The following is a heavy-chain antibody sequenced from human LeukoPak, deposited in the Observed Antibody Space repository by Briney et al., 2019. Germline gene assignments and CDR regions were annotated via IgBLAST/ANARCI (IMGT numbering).Heavy chain of an antibody. CDR2: IIPAFGTA. CDR1: GGTFSNYA. Sequence: SVKVSCKASGGTFSNYAVSWVRQAPGQGLEWMGGIIPAFGTANYAQKFQGRVTTTTDESTSTAYMELSSLRSEDTAVYYCARAGHEYSSSSGAAGDLDYWGQGTLVTVSS. CDR3: ARAGHEYSSSSGAAGDLDY. J-gene: IGHJ4*02. D-gene: IGHD6-6*01. V-gene: IGHV1-69*05.